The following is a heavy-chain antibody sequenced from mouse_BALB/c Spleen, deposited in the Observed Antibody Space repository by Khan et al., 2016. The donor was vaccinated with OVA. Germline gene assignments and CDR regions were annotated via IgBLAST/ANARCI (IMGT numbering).Heavy chain of an antibody. D-gene: IGHD4-1*01. CDR2: ILPGSDNT. J-gene: IGHJ4*01. CDR3: ASGAGTTYGMDY. Sequence: QVQLQQSGAELMKPGASVKISCKATGYTFSSYWIEWVKQRPGHGLEWIGEILPGSDNTNFNEKFKGKATFTADTSSNTAYMQLSSLTSEDSAVYYCASGAGTTYGMDYWGQGTSVTVSS. V-gene: IGHV1-9*01. CDR1: GYTFSSYW.